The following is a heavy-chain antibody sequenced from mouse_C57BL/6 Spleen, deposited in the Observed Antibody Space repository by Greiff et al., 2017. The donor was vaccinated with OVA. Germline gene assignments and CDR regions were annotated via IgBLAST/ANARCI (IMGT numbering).Heavy chain of an antibody. V-gene: IGHV1-50*01. CDR2: IDPSDSYP. CDR1: GYTFTSYW. D-gene: IGHD2-2*01. CDR3: ARGHYGYDGAMDY. Sequence: QVQLQQPGAELVKPGASVKLSCKASGYTFTSYWMQWVKQRPGQGLEWIGEIDPSDSYPNYNQKFKGKATLTVDTSSSTAYMQLSSLTSEDAAVYYCARGHYGYDGAMDYWGQGTSVTVSS. J-gene: IGHJ4*01.